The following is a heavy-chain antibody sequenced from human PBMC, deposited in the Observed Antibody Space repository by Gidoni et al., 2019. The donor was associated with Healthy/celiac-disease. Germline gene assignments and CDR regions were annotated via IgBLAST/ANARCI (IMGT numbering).Heavy chain of an antibody. CDR3: ARARNIYSSSWYFWFDP. CDR1: GRSFSVYY. J-gene: IGHJ5*02. V-gene: IGHV4-34*01. CDR2: INHSGST. Sequence: QVQLQPCGAGRLKPAETLTLTCAVYGRSFSVYYWSWIRKPPGKGLEWIGEINHSGSTNYNPSLKSRVTISVDTSKNQFCHKLSYVTAADTAVYYCARARNIYSSSWYFWFDPWGQGTLVTVSS. D-gene: IGHD6-13*01.